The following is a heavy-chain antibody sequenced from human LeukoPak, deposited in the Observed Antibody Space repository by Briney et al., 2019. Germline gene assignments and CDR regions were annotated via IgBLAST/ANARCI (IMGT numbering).Heavy chain of an antibody. CDR2: IDYSGST. CDR3: AKGGRRHVNY. Sequence: SETLSLTCTVSGGSISNSGYYWGWIRQPPGKGLEWIGSIDYSGSTYYNPSLRSRVTISTDTSKNQFSLKLSSVTAADTAGYYCAKGGRRHVNYWGQGTLVTVSS. J-gene: IGHJ4*02. CDR1: GGSISNSGYY. D-gene: IGHD3-10*02. V-gene: IGHV4-39*01.